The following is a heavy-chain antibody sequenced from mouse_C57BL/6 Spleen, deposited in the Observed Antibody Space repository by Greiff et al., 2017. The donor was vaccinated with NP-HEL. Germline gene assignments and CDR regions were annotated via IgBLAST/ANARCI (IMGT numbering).Heavy chain of an antibody. CDR2: IYPSDSET. CDR3: ARGGRPYFDY. Sequence: QVQLQQSGAELVRPGSSVKLSCKASGYTFTSYWMDWVKQRPGQGLEWIGNIYPSDSETHYNQKFKDKATLTVDKSSSTAYMQLSSLTSEDSAVYYCARGGRPYFDYWGQGTTLTVSS. J-gene: IGHJ2*01. CDR1: GYTFTSYW. V-gene: IGHV1-61*01.